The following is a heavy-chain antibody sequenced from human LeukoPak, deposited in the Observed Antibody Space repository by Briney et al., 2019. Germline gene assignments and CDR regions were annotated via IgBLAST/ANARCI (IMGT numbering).Heavy chain of an antibody. J-gene: IGHJ6*03. Sequence: GESLKISCKGSGYSFTSYWIGWVRQMPGKGLEWMGIIYPGDSDTRYSPSFQGQVIISADKSISTAYLQWSSLKASDTAMYYCARGGYSYGYYYYYYMDVWGKGTTVTVFS. D-gene: IGHD5-18*01. CDR3: ARGGYSYGYYYYYYMDV. V-gene: IGHV5-51*01. CDR1: GYSFTSYW. CDR2: IYPGDSDT.